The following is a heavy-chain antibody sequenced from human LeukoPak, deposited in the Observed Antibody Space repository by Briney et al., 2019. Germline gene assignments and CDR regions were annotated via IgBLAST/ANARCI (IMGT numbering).Heavy chain of an antibody. Sequence: XETLSLTCDVYGGSFSGYYWSWVRQPPGKGLEWIGEINHSGSTNYTPSLKSRVTISVDTSKNQFSLKLSSVTAADTAVYYCASLWPYQLSAFDIWGQGTMVTVS. CDR1: GGSFSGYY. J-gene: IGHJ3*02. D-gene: IGHD2-2*01. V-gene: IGHV4-34*01. CDR3: ASLWPYQLSAFDI. CDR2: INHSGST.